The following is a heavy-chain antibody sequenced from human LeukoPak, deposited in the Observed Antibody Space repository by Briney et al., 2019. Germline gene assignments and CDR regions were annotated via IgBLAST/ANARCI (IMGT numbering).Heavy chain of an antibody. D-gene: IGHD2-2*01. CDR3: ARLSCSTSCYYNWFDP. CDR2: IYYSGST. J-gene: IGHJ5*02. Sequence: SETLSLTCSVSGGSISRGDFYWSWIRQPPGKGLEWIGYIYYSGSTYYNPSLKSRVTISVDTSKNQFSLKLSSVTAADTAVYYCARLSCSTSCYYNWFDPWGQGTLVTVSS. V-gene: IGHV4-30-4*08. CDR1: GGSISRGDFY.